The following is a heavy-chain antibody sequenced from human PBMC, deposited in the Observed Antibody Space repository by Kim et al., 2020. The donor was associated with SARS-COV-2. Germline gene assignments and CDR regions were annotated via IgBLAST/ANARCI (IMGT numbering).Heavy chain of an antibody. CDR3: ARGPFGVVTASDY. J-gene: IGHJ4*02. V-gene: IGHV3-21*01. D-gene: IGHD3-3*01. CDR2: ISSSSSYI. Sequence: GGSLRLSCAASGFTFSSYSMNWVRQAPGKGLEWVSSISSSSSYIYYADSVKGRFTISRDNAKNSLYLQMNSLRAEDTAVYYCARGPFGVVTASDYWGQGTLVTVSS. CDR1: GFTFSSYS.